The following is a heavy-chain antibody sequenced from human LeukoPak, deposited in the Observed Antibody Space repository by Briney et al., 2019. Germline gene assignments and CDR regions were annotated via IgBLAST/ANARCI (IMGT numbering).Heavy chain of an antibody. CDR1: GGSVSSGSYY. CDR3: ARRDSSSSWYFDL. D-gene: IGHD6-13*01. V-gene: IGHV4-61*03. Sequence: SETLSLTCTVSGGSVSSGSYYWNWIRQPPGKGLEWIGNVYYTGSTNHNPSLKSRVTISVDTSKNHFSLELISPTAADTAVYYCARRDSSSSWYFDLWGRGTLVTVSS. CDR2: VYYTGST. J-gene: IGHJ2*01.